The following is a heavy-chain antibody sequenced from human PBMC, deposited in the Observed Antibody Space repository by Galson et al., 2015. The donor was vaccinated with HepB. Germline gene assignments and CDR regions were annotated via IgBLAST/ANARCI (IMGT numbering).Heavy chain of an antibody. CDR2: ISYDGSNK. CDR3: ARRVYGIVGGVDY. J-gene: IGHJ4*02. Sequence: SLRLSCAASGFTFSSYAMHWVRQAPGKGLEWVAVISYDGSNKYYADFVKGRFTISRDNSKNTLYLQMNSLRAEDTAVYYCARRVYGIVGGVDYWGQGTLVTVSS. V-gene: IGHV3-30-3*01. CDR1: GFTFSSYA. D-gene: IGHD1-26*01.